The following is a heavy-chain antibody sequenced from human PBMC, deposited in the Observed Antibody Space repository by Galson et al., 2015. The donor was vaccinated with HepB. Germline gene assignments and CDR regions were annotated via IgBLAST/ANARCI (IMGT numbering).Heavy chain of an antibody. D-gene: IGHD3-3*01. Sequence: SLRLSCAASGFIFRNYRMSWVRQAPGKGLEWVAKIKEDGSEKYYTDSVKGRFSVSRDNAKDSLYLQMNNLSAEDTATYYCARDNRTAITVFGVVTIRGIVFDHWGQGALVTVSS. J-gene: IGHJ4*02. V-gene: IGHV3-7*03. CDR1: GFIFRNYR. CDR3: ARDNRTAITVFGVVTIRGIVFDH. CDR2: IKEDGSEK.